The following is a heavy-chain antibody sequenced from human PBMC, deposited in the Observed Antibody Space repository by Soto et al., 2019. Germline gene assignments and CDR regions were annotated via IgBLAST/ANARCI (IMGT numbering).Heavy chain of an antibody. CDR2: ISYDGSNK. CDR1: GFTFSSYG. V-gene: IGHV3-30*18. CDR3: AKQTPPRMNLPGY. J-gene: IGHJ4*02. Sequence: GGSLRLSCAASGFTFSSYGMHWVRQAPGKGLEWVAVISYDGSNKYYADSVKGRFTISRDNSKNTLYLQMNSLRVEDTAVYYCAKQTPPRMNLPGYWGQGTLVTVSS.